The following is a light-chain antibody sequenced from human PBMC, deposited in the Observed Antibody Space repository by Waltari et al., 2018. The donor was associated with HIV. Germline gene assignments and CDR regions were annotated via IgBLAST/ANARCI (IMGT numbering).Light chain of an antibody. CDR2: DVT. CDR3: CSYAGGNNV. Sequence: QSVLTQPRSVSGSPGQSVTISCTGTSSDVGYYNYVSWYQQYPGKAPKLMIYDVTKRPSGVPDRFSASKSGNTASLTISGLQAEDEADYYCCSYAGGNNVFGGGTKLTVL. J-gene: IGLJ3*02. CDR1: SSDVGYYNY. V-gene: IGLV2-11*01.